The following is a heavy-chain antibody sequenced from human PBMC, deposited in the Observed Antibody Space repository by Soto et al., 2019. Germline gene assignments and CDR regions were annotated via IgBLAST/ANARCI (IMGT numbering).Heavy chain of an antibody. CDR2: VNPSGGHT. CDR3: ASGGHVVVVTAALDY. CDR1: GDTFTDYY. V-gene: IGHV1-46*01. D-gene: IGHD2-21*02. Sequence: QVQLVQSGAEVKKPGASVKVSCKASGDTFTDYYIHWVRQAPGQGLEWMGTVNPSGGHTTYAQHFLGRMTMTRDTSTSTIYMELTSLTSEDTAVYYCASGGHVVVVTAALDYWGQGTLVTVSS. J-gene: IGHJ4*02.